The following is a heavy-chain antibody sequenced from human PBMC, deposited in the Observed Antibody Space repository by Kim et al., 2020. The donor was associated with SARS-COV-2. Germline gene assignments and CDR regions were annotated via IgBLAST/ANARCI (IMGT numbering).Heavy chain of an antibody. Sequence: ASVKVSCKASGYSFTSYYLQWVRLAPGQGLEWMGIINPSGGSTTYAQSFQGRVTMTRDTSTSSVYMDLSSLTSDDTAVYYCARGPPVVRGVISTPFDYWGQGTLVTVSS. CDR2: INPSGGST. J-gene: IGHJ4*02. CDR3: ARGPPVVRGVISTPFDY. V-gene: IGHV1-46*01. CDR1: GYSFTSYY. D-gene: IGHD3-10*01.